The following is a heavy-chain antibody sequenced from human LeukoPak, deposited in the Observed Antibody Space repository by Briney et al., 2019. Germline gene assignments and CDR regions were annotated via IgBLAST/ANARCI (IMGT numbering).Heavy chain of an antibody. CDR2: IDPSGGST. J-gene: IGHJ4*02. CDR3: ARKYYFDY. CDR1: GYSLTRYY. Sequence: PSVKVSCKASGYSLTRYYMHWVRQAPRQGLDWIGTIDPSGGSTNYAQKFQARVTMTRDTSTSTVYMELRSLRSEDTAVYFCARKYYFDYWGQGTLVTVSS. V-gene: IGHV1-46*01.